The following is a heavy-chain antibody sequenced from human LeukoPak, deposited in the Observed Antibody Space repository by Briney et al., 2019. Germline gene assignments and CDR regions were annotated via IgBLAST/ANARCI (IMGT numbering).Heavy chain of an antibody. Sequence: GGSLRLSCAASGFTLSSYSMNWVRQAPGKGLEWVSSISSSSSYIYYADSVKGRFTISRDNAKDSLYLQMNSLRAEDTAVYYCARAPTTTVTTYFDYWGQGTLVTVSS. J-gene: IGHJ4*02. CDR1: GFTLSSYS. D-gene: IGHD4-17*01. CDR3: ARAPTTTVTTYFDY. V-gene: IGHV3-21*01. CDR2: ISSSSSYI.